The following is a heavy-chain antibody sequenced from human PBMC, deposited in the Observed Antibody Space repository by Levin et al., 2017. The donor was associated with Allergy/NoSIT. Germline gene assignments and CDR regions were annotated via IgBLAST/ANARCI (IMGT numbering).Heavy chain of an antibody. J-gene: IGHJ4*02. V-gene: IGHV2-70*11. CDR1: GFSLSTSGMC. Sequence: SGPTLVKPTQTLTLTCTFSGFSLSTSGMCVSWIRQPPGKALEWLARIDWDDDKYYSTSLKTRLTISKDTSKNQVVLTMTNMDPVDTATYYCARILLYCSSTSGYHFDYWGQGTLVTVSS. D-gene: IGHD2-2*01. CDR3: ARILLYCSSTSGYHFDY. CDR2: IDWDDDK.